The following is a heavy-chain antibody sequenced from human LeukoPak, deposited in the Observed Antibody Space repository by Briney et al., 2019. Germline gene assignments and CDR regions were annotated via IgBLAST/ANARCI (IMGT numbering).Heavy chain of an antibody. D-gene: IGHD6-19*01. J-gene: IGHJ4*02. CDR3: ARANSSAWHNFDF. CDR1: GFTFSSYA. V-gene: IGHV3-30-3*01. Sequence: GRSLRLSCAASGFTFSSYAMHWVRQAPGKGLEWVAVISYGGSDYYADSVKGRFTISRDNSRDTLYLEMNSRRAEDRAVYYCARANSSAWHNFDFWGQGTLVTVSS. CDR2: ISYGGSD.